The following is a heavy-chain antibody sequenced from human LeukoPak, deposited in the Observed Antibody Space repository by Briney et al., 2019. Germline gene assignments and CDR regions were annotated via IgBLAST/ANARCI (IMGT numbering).Heavy chain of an antibody. Sequence: ASVKVSCKASGYTFTSYDISWVRQAPGQGLEWMGRIIPILGIANYAQKFQGRVTITADKSTSTAYMELSSLRSEDTAVYYCARWAYGDYVDLIVDYWGQGTLVTVSS. J-gene: IGHJ4*02. CDR2: IIPILGIA. CDR1: GYTFTSYD. CDR3: ARWAYGDYVDLIVDY. D-gene: IGHD4-17*01. V-gene: IGHV1-69*04.